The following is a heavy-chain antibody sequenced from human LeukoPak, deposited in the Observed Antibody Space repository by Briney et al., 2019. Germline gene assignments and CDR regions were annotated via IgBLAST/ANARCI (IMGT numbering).Heavy chain of an antibody. V-gene: IGHV1-2*02. CDR3: AREGPIVGATHLVDY. J-gene: IGHJ4*02. D-gene: IGHD1-26*01. Sequence: ASVKVSCKASGYTFTSYYIHWVRQAPGQGLEWMGWINPNSGGTNYAQKFQGRVTMTRDTSISTAYMELSRLRSDDTAVYYCAREGPIVGATHLVDYWGQGTLVTVSS. CDR2: INPNSGGT. CDR1: GYTFTSYY.